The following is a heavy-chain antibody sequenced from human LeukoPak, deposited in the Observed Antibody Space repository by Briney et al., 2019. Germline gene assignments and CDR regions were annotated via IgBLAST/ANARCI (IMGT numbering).Heavy chain of an antibody. CDR1: GYSFTSYW. CDR3: ARRPTYYDILTGHYLYYFVY. V-gene: IGHV5-51*01. D-gene: IGHD3-9*01. J-gene: IGHJ4*02. Sequence: GESLKISCKGSGYSFTSYWIGWVRQMPGKGLEWMGIIDPDDSDIRYSPSFQGQVTISADKSISTAYLQWSSLKASDTAMYYCARRPTYYDILTGHYLYYFVYWGQGTLVTVSS. CDR2: IDPDDSDI.